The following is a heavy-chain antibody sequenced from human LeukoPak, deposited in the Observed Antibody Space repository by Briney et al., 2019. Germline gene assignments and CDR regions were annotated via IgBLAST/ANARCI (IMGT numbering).Heavy chain of an antibody. CDR2: IYYSGST. CDR1: GGSISSSSYY. Sequence: SETLSLTCTVSGGSISSSSYYWGWIRQPPGKGLEWIGSIYYSGSTYYNPSHKSRVTISVDTSKNQFSLKLSSVTAADTAVYYCARGGNWNDDAFDIWGQGTMVTVSS. V-gene: IGHV4-39*07. J-gene: IGHJ3*02. D-gene: IGHD1-1*01. CDR3: ARGGNWNDDAFDI.